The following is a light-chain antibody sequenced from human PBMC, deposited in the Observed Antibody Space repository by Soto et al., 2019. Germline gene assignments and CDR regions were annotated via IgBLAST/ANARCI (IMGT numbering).Light chain of an antibody. Sequence: DIQMTQSPSSLSASVGGRVTITCRASQSISSYLNWYQQKPGKAPKLMIYAASTLQSGVPSRFSGSGSGTDFTLTISCLQSEDFATYYCQQYYSYPRTLGQGTKVDIK. CDR1: QSISSY. CDR3: QQYYSYPRT. CDR2: AAS. J-gene: IGKJ1*01. V-gene: IGKV1-39*01.